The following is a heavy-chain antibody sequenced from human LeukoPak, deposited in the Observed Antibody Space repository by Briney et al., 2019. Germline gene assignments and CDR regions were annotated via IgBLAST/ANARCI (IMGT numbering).Heavy chain of an antibody. CDR2: INPSGGST. CDR3: ARLSVLGAFDI. Sequence: GASVKVSCKASGYTFTSYYMHWVRQAPGQGLEWMGIINPSGGSTSYAQKFQGRVTVTRDTSTSTVYLELRSLRSEDTAVFYCARLSVLGAFDIWGQGTLVTVSS. CDR1: GYTFTSYY. V-gene: IGHV1-46*01. D-gene: IGHD7-27*01. J-gene: IGHJ3*02.